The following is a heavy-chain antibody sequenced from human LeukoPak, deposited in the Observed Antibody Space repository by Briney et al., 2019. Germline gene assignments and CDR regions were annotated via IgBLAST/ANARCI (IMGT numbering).Heavy chain of an antibody. CDR3: AKGLALPRPHYFDY. CDR1: GFTFSNYW. J-gene: IGHJ4*02. CDR2: IKQDGSGK. Sequence: GGSLRLSCAASGFTFSNYWMSWVRQAPGRGLEWVANIKQDGSGKNYVESAKGRFTISSDNAKNSLYLQMNSLRDEDTAIYYCAKGLALPRPHYFDYWGQGILVTVSS. V-gene: IGHV3-7*03. D-gene: IGHD6-13*01.